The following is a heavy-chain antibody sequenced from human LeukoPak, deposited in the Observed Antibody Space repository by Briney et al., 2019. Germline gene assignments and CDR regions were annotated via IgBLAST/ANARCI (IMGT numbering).Heavy chain of an antibody. D-gene: IGHD3-16*02. Sequence: XXXXRLXXXXXXVVXLAHTNSAQKFQERVTITRDMSTSTAYMELSSLRSEDTAVYYCAAEVITFGGVIVSLGFDYWGQGTLVTVSS. V-gene: IGHV1-58*01. CDR3: AAEVITFGGVIVSLGFDY. CDR2: XVVXLAHT. J-gene: IGHJ4*02.